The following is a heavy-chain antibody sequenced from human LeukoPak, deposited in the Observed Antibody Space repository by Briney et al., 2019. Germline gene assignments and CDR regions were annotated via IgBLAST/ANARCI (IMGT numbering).Heavy chain of an antibody. V-gene: IGHV3-48*01. D-gene: IGHD4-17*01. J-gene: IGHJ4*02. CDR3: ARDYYGDYVFAY. Sequence: GGSLRLSCAASGFTFTSYSMNWVRQAPGKGLEWVSYISSSSSTIYYADSVRGRFTISRDNAKNSLYLQMNSLRVEDTAVYYCARDYYGDYVFAYWGQGTLVSISS. CDR2: ISSSSSTI. CDR1: GFTFTSYS.